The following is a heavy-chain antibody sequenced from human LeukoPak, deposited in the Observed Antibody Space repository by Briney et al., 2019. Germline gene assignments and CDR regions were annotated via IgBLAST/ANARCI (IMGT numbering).Heavy chain of an antibody. J-gene: IGHJ6*02. CDR2: ITAYNGNT. CDR1: GYTFTNYG. V-gene: IGHV1-18*01. D-gene: IGHD3-3*01. Sequence: ASVKVSCKASGYTFTNYGVSWVRQAPGQGLEWMGWITAYNGNTNYAQNLQGRVTMTTDTSTSTAYMELRSLKSDDTAVYYCAREGLPSEKIFGAVITYYYRTVDVWGQGTTVTVSS. CDR3: AREGLPSEKIFGAVITYYYRTVDV.